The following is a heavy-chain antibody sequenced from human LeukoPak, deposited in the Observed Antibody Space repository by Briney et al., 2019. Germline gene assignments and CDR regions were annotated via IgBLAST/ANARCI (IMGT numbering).Heavy chain of an antibody. Sequence: GGSLRLSCAASGFTFGSYEMNWVRQAPGKGLEWVSYISSSGSTIYYADSVKGRFTISRDNAKNSLYLQMNSLRAEDTAVYYCARDLGITMVRGVIVYYYGMDVWGQGTTVTVSS. CDR1: GFTFGSYE. V-gene: IGHV3-48*03. CDR2: ISSSGSTI. J-gene: IGHJ6*02. D-gene: IGHD3-10*01. CDR3: ARDLGITMVRGVIVYYYGMDV.